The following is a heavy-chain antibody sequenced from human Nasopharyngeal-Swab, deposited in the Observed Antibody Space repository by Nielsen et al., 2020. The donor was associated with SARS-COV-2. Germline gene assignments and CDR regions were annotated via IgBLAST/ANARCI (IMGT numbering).Heavy chain of an antibody. J-gene: IGHJ4*02. D-gene: IGHD5-24*01. CDR1: GDTFSHYP. Sequence: SVKVSCKASGDTFSHYPISWVRQAPGQGLEWMGRIVPIVDVANYAQKFQGRVTITADRVTTTAYMELSSLRSEDTAVYYCATAKRHRRWMATHDYWGQGTLVTVSS. CDR3: ATAKRHRRWMATHDY. V-gene: IGHV1-69*02. CDR2: IVPIVDVA.